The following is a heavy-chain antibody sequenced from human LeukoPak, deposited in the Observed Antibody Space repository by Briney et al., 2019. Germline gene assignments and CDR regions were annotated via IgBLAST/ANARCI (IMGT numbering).Heavy chain of an antibody. CDR1: GVSISTYH. Sequence: PSETLSLTCTVSGVSISTYHWSWIRQPAGKGLEWIGRIHSSGSTNYDPSLKSRVTMSVDTSKNQFSLKVMSVTAADTAVYYCARDGLYSNGYSYFDFWGQGTLVTVSS. V-gene: IGHV4-4*07. D-gene: IGHD5-18*01. CDR2: IHSSGST. J-gene: IGHJ4*02. CDR3: ARDGLYSNGYSYFDF.